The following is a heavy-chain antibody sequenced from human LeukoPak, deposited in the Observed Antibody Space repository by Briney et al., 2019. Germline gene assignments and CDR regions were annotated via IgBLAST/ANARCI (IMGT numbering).Heavy chain of an antibody. CDR3: ANRASAGYFFDY. D-gene: IGHD6-13*01. CDR2: IYYSGSA. CDR1: GDSISSYY. V-gene: IGHV4-59*01. Sequence: SETLSLTCTVSGDSISSYYWSWIRQPPGKGLEWIGYIYYSGSANYNPSLKSRVTISVDTSKNQFSLSLSSVTAADTAVYYCANRASAGYFFDYWGQGALVTVSS. J-gene: IGHJ4*02.